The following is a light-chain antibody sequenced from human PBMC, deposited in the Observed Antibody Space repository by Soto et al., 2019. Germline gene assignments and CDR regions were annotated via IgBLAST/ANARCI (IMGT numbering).Light chain of an antibody. CDR2: TAS. CDR1: QSVTSN. CDR3: QQYNQWPPT. Sequence: EIVMTQSPATLSVSPGERATLSCRASQSVTSNLAWYQQKRGQAPRLLIHTASTRATGVPARFSGSGSGTEFTLTISSLQSEDFEVYYCQQYNQWPPTFGLGTRLEIK. J-gene: IGKJ5*01. V-gene: IGKV3-15*01.